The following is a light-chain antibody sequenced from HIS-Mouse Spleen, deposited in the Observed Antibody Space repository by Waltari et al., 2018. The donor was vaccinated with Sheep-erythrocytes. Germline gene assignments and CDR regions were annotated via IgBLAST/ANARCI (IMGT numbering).Light chain of an antibody. J-gene: IGLJ3*02. Sequence: QSALTQPASVSGSPGQSITISCTGTSSDVGSYTLVPWYQQHPGKAPKLMMSEGIKRPSGVSNRFSGSKSGNTASLTISGLQAEDETDYYCCSYAGSSTPWVFGGGTKLTVL. CDR3: CSYAGSSTPWV. CDR1: SSDVGSYTL. V-gene: IGLV2-23*01. CDR2: EGI.